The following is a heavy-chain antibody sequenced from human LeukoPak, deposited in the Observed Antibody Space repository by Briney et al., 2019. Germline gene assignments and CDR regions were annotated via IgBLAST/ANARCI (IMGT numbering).Heavy chain of an antibody. CDR3: ARDLGATKPYFDY. Sequence: ASVKVSCKASGYTFTSYGISWVRQAPGQGLEWMGWISAYNGNTNYAQKLQGRVTMTTDTSTSTVYMELSSLRSEDTAVYYCARDLGATKPYFDYWGQGTLVTVSS. D-gene: IGHD1-26*01. J-gene: IGHJ4*02. V-gene: IGHV1-18*01. CDR2: ISAYNGNT. CDR1: GYTFTSYG.